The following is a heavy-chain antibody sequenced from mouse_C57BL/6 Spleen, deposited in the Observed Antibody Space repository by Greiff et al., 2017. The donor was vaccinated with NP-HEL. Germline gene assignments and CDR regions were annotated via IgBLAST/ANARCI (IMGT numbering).Heavy chain of an antibody. CDR1: GFTFSSYG. V-gene: IGHV5-6*01. CDR3: ARRGYDYWYFDV. Sequence: EVQLQESGGDLVKPGGSLKLSCAASGFTFSSYGMSWVRQTPDKRLEWVATISSGGSYTYYPDSVKGRFTISRDNAKNTLYLQMSSLKSEDTAMYYCARRGYDYWYFDVWGTGTTVTVSS. D-gene: IGHD2-3*01. CDR2: ISSGGSYT. J-gene: IGHJ1*03.